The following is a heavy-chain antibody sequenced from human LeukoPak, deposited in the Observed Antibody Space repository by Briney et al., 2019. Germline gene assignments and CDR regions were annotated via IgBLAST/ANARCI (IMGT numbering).Heavy chain of an antibody. V-gene: IGHV5-51*01. Sequence: PGESLKISCQGSGFSFINYWSGWVRQMPGKGLEWMGIIYPGDSDTRYSPSFQGQVTISADKSISTAFLQWNSLKASDTAMYYCARATVTFDPDFWGQGTLVTVSS. J-gene: IGHJ4*02. CDR1: GFSFINYW. D-gene: IGHD4-17*01. CDR3: ARATVTFDPDF. CDR2: IYPGDSDT.